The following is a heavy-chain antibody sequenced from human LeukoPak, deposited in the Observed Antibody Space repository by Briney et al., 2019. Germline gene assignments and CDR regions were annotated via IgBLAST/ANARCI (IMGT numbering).Heavy chain of an antibody. CDR2: IRSDGSNK. V-gene: IGHV3-30*02. Sequence: GGSLRLSCAASGFTFSNYAMHWVRQAPGKGLEWVSFIRSDGSNKYYVDSVKGRFTISRDNSKNTVFLQMNSLRAEDTAVYYCAKPSGSGFDYWGQGTLVTVSS. J-gene: IGHJ4*02. D-gene: IGHD1-26*01. CDR3: AKPSGSGFDY. CDR1: GFTFSNYA.